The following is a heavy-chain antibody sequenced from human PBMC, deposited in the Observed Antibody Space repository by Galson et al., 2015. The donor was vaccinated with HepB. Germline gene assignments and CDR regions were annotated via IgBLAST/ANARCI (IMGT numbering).Heavy chain of an antibody. V-gene: IGHV3-30*18. J-gene: IGHJ4*02. Sequence: SLRLSCAASGFTFSSYGMHWVRQAPGKGLEWVAVISYDGSNKYYADSVEGRFTISKDNSKNTLYLQMNSLRAEDTAVYYCAKDKGSGWYEVRYWGQGTLVTVSS. CDR1: GFTFSSYG. CDR2: ISYDGSNK. D-gene: IGHD6-19*01. CDR3: AKDKGSGWYEVRY.